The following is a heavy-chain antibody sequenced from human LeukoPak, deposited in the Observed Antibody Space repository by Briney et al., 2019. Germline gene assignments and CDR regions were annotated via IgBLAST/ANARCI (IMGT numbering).Heavy chain of an antibody. J-gene: IGHJ6*02. CDR2: IKQDGSEK. D-gene: IGHD2-2*01. V-gene: IGHV3-7*01. CDR3: ASSPYLSDYYGMDV. Sequence: GGSLRLSCAASGFTFSSYWMSWVRQAPGKGREWVANIKQDGSEKYYVDSVKGRFTISRDNAKNSLYLQMNSLRAEDTAVYYCASSPYLSDYYGMDVWGQGTTVTVSS. CDR1: GFTFSSYW.